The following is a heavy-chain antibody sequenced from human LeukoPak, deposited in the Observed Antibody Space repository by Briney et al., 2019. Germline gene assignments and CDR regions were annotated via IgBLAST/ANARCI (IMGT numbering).Heavy chain of an antibody. CDR2: ISYDGSNK. D-gene: IGHD3-22*01. V-gene: IGHV3-30*03. CDR3: ARDGYYYDSSGPYYFDY. CDR1: GFTFSSYG. J-gene: IGHJ4*02. Sequence: PGGSLRLSCGASGFTFSSYGMHWVRQAPGKGLEWVAVISYDGSNKYYAVSAKGRYTISRDNSKNTLYLQMNSLRAEDTDVYYCARDGYYYDSSGPYYFDYWGQGTLVTVSS.